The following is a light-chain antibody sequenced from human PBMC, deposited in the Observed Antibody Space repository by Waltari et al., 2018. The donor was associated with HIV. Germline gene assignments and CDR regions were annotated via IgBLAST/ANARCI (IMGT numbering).Light chain of an antibody. CDR2: TDN. V-gene: IGLV1-40*01. CDR3: QSYDSSLSGAV. Sequence: QSVLTQPPSVSGAPGQTVTISCTGSSSNLGAGFHVHWYQQLPRSGPKLLIYTDNKRPSGVPDRFSGSRSGTSASLAISGLQAGDEADYYCQSYDSSLSGAVFGGGTKLTVL. J-gene: IGLJ3*02. CDR1: SSNLGAGFH.